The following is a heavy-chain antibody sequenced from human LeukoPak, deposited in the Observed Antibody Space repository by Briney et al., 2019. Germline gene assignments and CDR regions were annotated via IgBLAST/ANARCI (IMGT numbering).Heavy chain of an antibody. D-gene: IGHD3-22*01. CDR2: ISGSGGST. CDR1: GFTFSSYA. Sequence: PGGSLGLSCAASGFTFSSYAMSWVRQAPGKRLEWVSAISGSGGSTYYADSVKGRFTISRDNSKNTLYLQMNSLRAEDTAVYYCAKGPTPYYYDSSGYYCFDYWGQGTLVTVSS. V-gene: IGHV3-23*01. J-gene: IGHJ4*02. CDR3: AKGPTPYYYDSSGYYCFDY.